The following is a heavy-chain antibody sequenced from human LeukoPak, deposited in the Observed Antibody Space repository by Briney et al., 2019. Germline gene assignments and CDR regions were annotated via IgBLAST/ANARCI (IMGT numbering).Heavy chain of an antibody. V-gene: IGHV5-51*01. CDR2: IYPVDSDT. Sequence: XIYPVDSDTRYTTSFQGQVTISADKSNSTAYLQWSSLKASDTAIYYCARRSKGYSYGYDFDYWGQGTLVTVSS. CDR3: ARRSKGYSYGYDFDY. D-gene: IGHD5-18*01. J-gene: IGHJ4*02.